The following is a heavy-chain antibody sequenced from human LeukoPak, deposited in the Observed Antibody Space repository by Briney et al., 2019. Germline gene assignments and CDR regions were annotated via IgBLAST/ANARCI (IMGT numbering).Heavy chain of an antibody. J-gene: IGHJ4*02. Sequence: GESLKISCKGSGYSFTSYGISWVRQAPGQGLEWMGWISAYNGNTNYAQKLQGRVTMTTDTSTSTAYMELRSLRSDDTAVYYCARDGLRGPTPQDYWGQGTLVTVSS. CDR1: GYSFTSYG. CDR2: ISAYNGNT. V-gene: IGHV1-18*01. CDR3: ARDGLRGPTPQDY. D-gene: IGHD4-17*01.